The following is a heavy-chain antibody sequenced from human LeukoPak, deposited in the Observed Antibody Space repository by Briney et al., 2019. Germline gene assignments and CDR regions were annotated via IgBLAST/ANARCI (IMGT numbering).Heavy chain of an antibody. V-gene: IGHV3-23*01. Sequence: GGSLRLSCAASGFTFSSYGMSWVRQAPGKGLEWVSAIYSGGSTHYADSVKGRFTISRDNSKNTLYLQMNSLRAEDTAVYYCAKSGWPGNFDYWGQGTLVTVSS. CDR2: IYSGGST. CDR3: AKSGWPGNFDY. CDR1: GFTFSSYG. J-gene: IGHJ4*02. D-gene: IGHD3-10*01.